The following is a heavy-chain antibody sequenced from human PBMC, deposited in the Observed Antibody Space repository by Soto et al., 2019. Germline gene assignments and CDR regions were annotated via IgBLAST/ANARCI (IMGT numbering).Heavy chain of an antibody. D-gene: IGHD6-19*01. CDR2: IYSGGST. Sequence: GGSLRLSCAASGFTVRSNFMSWVRQAPGKGLEWVSVIYSGGSTYYADSVKGRFTISRDNSKNTLYLQMNSLRAEDTAVYYCAREVSGWYRGAFDIWGQGTMVTVSS. CDR1: GFTVRSNF. CDR3: AREVSGWYRGAFDI. J-gene: IGHJ3*02. V-gene: IGHV3-53*01.